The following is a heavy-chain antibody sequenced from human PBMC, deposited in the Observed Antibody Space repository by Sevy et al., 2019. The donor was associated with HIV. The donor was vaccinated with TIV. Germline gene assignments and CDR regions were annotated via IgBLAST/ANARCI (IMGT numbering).Heavy chain of an antibody. CDR3: ARRPGGVRHFDY. D-gene: IGHD1-1*01. CDR1: GYSFNTYW. V-gene: IGHV5-51*01. Sequence: GESLKISCKGSGYSFNTYWIGWVRQMPGKGLEWMGIIYPGDSNSRYSPSFQGQVTISADRSIGTAYLQLSSLKASDTAMYYCARRPGGVRHFDYWGQGTLVTVSS. J-gene: IGHJ4*02. CDR2: IYPGDSNS.